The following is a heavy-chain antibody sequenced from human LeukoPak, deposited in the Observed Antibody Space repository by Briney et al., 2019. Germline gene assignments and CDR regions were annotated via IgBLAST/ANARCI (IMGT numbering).Heavy chain of an antibody. Sequence: GGSLRLSCAASGFTFSSYGMHWVPQAPGKGLEWVAVIWNDGSNKYYADSVKGRFTISRDNPKNTLYLQMNSLRAEDTAVYYCARIHSLYYYDSSGYGAFDIWGQGTMVTVSS. CDR3: ARIHSLYYYDSSGYGAFDI. CDR2: IWNDGSNK. J-gene: IGHJ3*02. CDR1: GFTFSSYG. D-gene: IGHD3-22*01. V-gene: IGHV3-33*01.